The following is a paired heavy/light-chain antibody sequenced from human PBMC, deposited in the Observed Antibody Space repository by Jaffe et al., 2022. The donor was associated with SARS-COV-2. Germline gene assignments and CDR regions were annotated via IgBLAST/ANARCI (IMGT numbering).Heavy chain of an antibody. Sequence: EVQLVESGGGVVQPGGSLRLSCAASGFTFDDYAMHWVRQAPGKGLEWVSLISGDGGSTYYADSVKGRFTISRDNSKNSLYLQMNSLRTEDTALYYCAKDIGSRYYCSGGSCYSALGYWGQGTLVTVSS. CDR1: GFTFDDYA. CDR3: AKDIGSRYYCSGGSCYSALGY. V-gene: IGHV3-43*02. D-gene: IGHD2-15*01. CDR2: ISGDGGST. J-gene: IGHJ4*02.
Light chain of an antibody. J-gene: IGLJ2*01. CDR2: EVS. CDR1: SSDVGGYNY. CDR3: SSYAGSNNLG. Sequence: QSALTQPPSASGSPGQSVTISCTGTSSDVGGYNYVSWYQQHPGKAPKLMIYEVSKRPSGVPDRFSGSKSGNTASLTVSGLQAEDEADYYCSSYAGSNNLGFGGGTKLTVL. V-gene: IGLV2-8*01.